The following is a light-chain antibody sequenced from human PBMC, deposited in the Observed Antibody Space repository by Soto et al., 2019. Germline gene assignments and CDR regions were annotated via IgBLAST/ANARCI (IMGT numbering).Light chain of an antibody. Sequence: DIQMTQSPSSLSASVGDRVTITCRASQSISSYLNWYQQKPGKAPKLLIYAASSLQSGVPSRFSGSGSGTDFTLTISSLRPEDFATYYCQQSYSTLTVGGGPKVEIK. CDR1: QSISSY. J-gene: IGKJ4*01. V-gene: IGKV1-39*01. CDR2: AAS. CDR3: QQSYSTLT.